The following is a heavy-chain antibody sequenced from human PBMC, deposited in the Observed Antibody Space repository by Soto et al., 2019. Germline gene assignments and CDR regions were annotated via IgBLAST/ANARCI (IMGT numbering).Heavy chain of an antibody. J-gene: IGHJ5*02. CDR3: ARGGTASRDIVVVVDASNWFDP. D-gene: IGHD2-15*01. V-gene: IGHV4-34*01. CDR1: GGSFSGYY. Sequence: SETLSLTCAVYGGSFSGYYWSWIRQPPGKGLEWIGEINHSGSTNYNPSLKSRVTISVDTSKNQFSLKLSSVTAADTAVYYCARGGTASRDIVVVVDASNWFDPWGQGTLVTVSS. CDR2: INHSGST.